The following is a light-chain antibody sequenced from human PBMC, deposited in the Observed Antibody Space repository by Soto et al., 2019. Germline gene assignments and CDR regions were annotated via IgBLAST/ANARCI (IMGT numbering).Light chain of an antibody. CDR3: QHYSSYSEA. J-gene: IGKJ1*01. CDR1: QTFSSW. Sequence: DIQMTQSPCTLSGSLGDRVTLSCRASQTFSSWLAWYQQKPGQAPKLLIYNASTLKSGVPSRFSGSGSGTEFTLTISSLEPDDFATYYCQHYSSYSEAFGQGTKVDIK. CDR2: NAS. V-gene: IGKV1-5*03.